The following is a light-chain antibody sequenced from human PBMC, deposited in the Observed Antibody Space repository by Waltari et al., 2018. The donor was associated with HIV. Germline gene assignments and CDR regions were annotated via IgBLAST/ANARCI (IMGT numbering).Light chain of an antibody. CDR2: GAS. J-gene: IGKJ2*01. V-gene: IGKV3-15*01. CDR3: QHYNNWPRT. Sequence: ETVMTQSPATMSVSPGDTATLSCRASQSVSSNLAWYQQKPGLAPRLLIFGASTRATGIPARFSGSGSGTEFTLIISSLQSEDFAVYYCQHYNNWPRTFGQGTKLEIK. CDR1: QSVSSN.